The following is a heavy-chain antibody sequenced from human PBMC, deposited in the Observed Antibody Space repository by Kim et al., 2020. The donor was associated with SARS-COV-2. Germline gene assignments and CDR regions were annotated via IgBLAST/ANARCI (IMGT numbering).Heavy chain of an antibody. CDR2: IIPILGIA. D-gene: IGHD2-2*01. CDR1: GGTFSSYA. Sequence: SVKVSCKASGGTFSSYAISWVRQAPGQGLELMGRIIPILGIANYAQKFQGRVTITADKSTSTAYMELSSLRSEDTAVYYCARAKAYCSSTSCYVDWFDPWGQGTLVTVSS. CDR3: ARAKAYCSSTSCYVDWFDP. V-gene: IGHV1-69*04. J-gene: IGHJ5*02.